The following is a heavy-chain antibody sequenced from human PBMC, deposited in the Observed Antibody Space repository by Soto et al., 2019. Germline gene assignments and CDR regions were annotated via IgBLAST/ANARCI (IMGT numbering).Heavy chain of an antibody. Sequence: EVQLLESGGGLVQPGGSLKLSCVASGHTFHNYAMSWVRQAPGKGLEWVSGISGSGGSTYYADSVRGRFTISRDDSKNTLFLHMNSLRADDTAVYYCAKVSRGIGVVPAALNGGQGTLVTVSS. CDR3: AKVSRGIGVVPAALN. D-gene: IGHD2-2*01. CDR2: ISGSGGST. V-gene: IGHV3-23*01. CDR1: GHTFHNYA. J-gene: IGHJ4*02.